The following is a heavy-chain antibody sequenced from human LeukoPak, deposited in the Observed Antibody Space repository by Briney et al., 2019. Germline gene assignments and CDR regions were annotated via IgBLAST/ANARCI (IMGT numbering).Heavy chain of an antibody. V-gene: IGHV3-33*08. Sequence: PGGSLRLSCAASGFTFSSYGMHWVRQAPGKGLEWVAVIWYDGSNKYYADSVKGRFTISRDNSKNTLYLQMNSLRAEDTAVYYCARDLHSGYDFDYFDYWGQGTLVTVSS. CDR3: ARDLHSGYDFDYFDY. D-gene: IGHD5-12*01. CDR2: IWYDGSNK. CDR1: GFTFSSYG. J-gene: IGHJ4*02.